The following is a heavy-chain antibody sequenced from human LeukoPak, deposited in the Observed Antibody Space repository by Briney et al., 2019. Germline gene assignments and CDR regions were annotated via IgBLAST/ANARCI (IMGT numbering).Heavy chain of an antibody. CDR2: ICNSGST. CDR3: GRDPPGSGPNFDY. J-gene: IGHJ4*02. CDR1: GGSISSNNYC. Sequence: SETLSLTCTVSGGSISSNNYCWGWLRQPPGKGLEWIGSICNSGSTYYNSSLKSRVTISVDTSKNQFSLKLNAVTAADTALYYCGRDPPGSGPNFDYWGQGTLVTVSS. V-gene: IGHV4-39*07. D-gene: IGHD3-3*01.